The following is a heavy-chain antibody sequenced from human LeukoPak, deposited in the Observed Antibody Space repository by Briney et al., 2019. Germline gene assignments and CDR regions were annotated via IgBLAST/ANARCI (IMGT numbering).Heavy chain of an antibody. D-gene: IGHD1-26*01. CDR1: GYSFTGHY. Sequence: GASVKVSCKASGYSFTGHYIHWVRQAPGQGLECMGRINPNSGATNYVQKFQGRVTMTRDTSVNTVYMELSGLTSDDTAVYYCARDRGTYLGYFQHWGQGTLVTVSS. CDR2: INPNSGAT. CDR3: ARDRGTYLGYFQH. V-gene: IGHV1-2*06. J-gene: IGHJ1*01.